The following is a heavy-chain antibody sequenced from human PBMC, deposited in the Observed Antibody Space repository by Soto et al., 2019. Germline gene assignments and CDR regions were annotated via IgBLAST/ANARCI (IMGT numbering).Heavy chain of an antibody. V-gene: IGHV3-48*03. CDR3: LRDRSASVPTSIDF. CDR1: GLICSYYE. CDR2: ISYSGSHT. D-gene: IGHD1-26*01. Sequence: GGSLRLSCAASGLICSYYEMNWVRQAPGKGLEWLSYISYSGSHTDYAASVRGRFTISRANASNSLYLQMNSLRVENTAVYYCLRDRSASVPTSIDFWGHGTLLTVSS. J-gene: IGHJ4*01.